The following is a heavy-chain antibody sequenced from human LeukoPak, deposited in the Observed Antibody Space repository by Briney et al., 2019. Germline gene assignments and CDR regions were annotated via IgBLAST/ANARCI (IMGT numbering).Heavy chain of an antibody. CDR2: INDDGSDT. D-gene: IGHD2-15*01. J-gene: IGHJ5*02. V-gene: IGHV3-74*01. CDR3: VRGGPSTWS. Sequence: GGFLRLSCAASGFTFKLYWMHWVRHVPGKRRVWVSRINDDGSDTIYADSVRGRFTISRDDAKNTMYLQMNNLRAEDTAVYYCVRGGPSTWSWGQGTLVTVSS. CDR1: GFTFKLYW.